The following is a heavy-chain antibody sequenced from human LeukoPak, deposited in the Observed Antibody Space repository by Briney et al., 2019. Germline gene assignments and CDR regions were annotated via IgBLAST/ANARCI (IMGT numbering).Heavy chain of an antibody. Sequence: PSETLSLTCTVSGGSISNYYWSWVRQPPGKGLDWIGYIYYSGSTNYNPSLKSRVTISVDTSKNQFSLRLSSVTAADTAVYYCARDLHDYGDSWFDPWGQGTLVTVSS. CDR3: ARDLHDYGDSWFDP. CDR2: IYYSGST. CDR1: GGSISNYY. D-gene: IGHD4-17*01. V-gene: IGHV4-59*01. J-gene: IGHJ5*02.